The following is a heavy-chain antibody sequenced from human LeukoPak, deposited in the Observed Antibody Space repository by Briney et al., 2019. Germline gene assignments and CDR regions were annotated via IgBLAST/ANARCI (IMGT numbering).Heavy chain of an antibody. Sequence: GGSLRLSCAASGFTLSDYSMNWVRQAPGKGLEWVSTISSDPNYIYYGASVRGRFTISRDNAENSLFLQMNSLRAEDTAVYYCARDLRYGVVLETDDRGNYWGQGTLVVVSS. D-gene: IGHD5-18*01. J-gene: IGHJ4*02. CDR2: ISSDPNYI. CDR3: ARDLRYGVVLETDDRGNY. V-gene: IGHV3-21*01. CDR1: GFTLSDYS.